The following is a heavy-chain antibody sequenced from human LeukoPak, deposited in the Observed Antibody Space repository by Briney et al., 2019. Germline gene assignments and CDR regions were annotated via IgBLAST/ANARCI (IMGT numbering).Heavy chain of an antibody. CDR3: TRGVAMSDHGIIDS. CDR1: GYSVSSGLF. V-gene: IGHV4-38-2*02. D-gene: IGHD1-1*01. Sequence: PSETLSLTCTVSGYSVSSGLFWGWIRQPPGKELEVVATIYHNGITHYNPSLKSRVTISVDTSKNQFSLKMNSVTAADTAVYYCTRGVAMSDHGIIDSWGQGTLATVSS. J-gene: IGHJ4*02. CDR2: IYHNGIT.